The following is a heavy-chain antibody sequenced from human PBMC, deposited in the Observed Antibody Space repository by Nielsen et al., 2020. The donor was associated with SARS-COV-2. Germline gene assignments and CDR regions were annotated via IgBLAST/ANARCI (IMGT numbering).Heavy chain of an antibody. D-gene: IGHD3-9*01. CDR2: ISSSSSYT. V-gene: IGHV3-11*03. CDR1: GFTFSDYY. J-gene: IGHJ6*02. Sequence: GESLKISCAASGFTFSDYYMSWIRQAPGKGLEWVSYISSSSSYTNYADSVKGRFTISRDNAKNSLYLQMNSLRAEDTAVYYCARKGSNYDILTGYYKGYYYYGMDVWGQGTTVTVSS. CDR3: ARKGSNYDILTGYYKGYYYYGMDV.